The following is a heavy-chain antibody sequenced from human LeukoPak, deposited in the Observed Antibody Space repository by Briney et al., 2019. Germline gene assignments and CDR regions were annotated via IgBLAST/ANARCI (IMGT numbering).Heavy chain of an antibody. CDR2: ISAYNGNT. CDR1: GYTFTSYG. J-gene: IGHJ6*02. D-gene: IGHD2-2*01. Sequence: ASVTVSCKASGYTFTSYGISWVRQAPGQGLEWMGWISAYNGNTNYAQKLQGRVTMTTDTSTSKAYMELKSLRSDDTAVYYCARGFNIVVVPAASYYYYGMDVWGQGTTVTVSS. CDR3: ARGFNIVVVPAASYYYYGMDV. V-gene: IGHV1-18*01.